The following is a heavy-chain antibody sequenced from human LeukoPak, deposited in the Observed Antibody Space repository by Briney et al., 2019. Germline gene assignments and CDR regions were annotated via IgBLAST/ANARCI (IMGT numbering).Heavy chain of an antibody. D-gene: IGHD6-19*01. CDR1: GYTFTDYY. CDR3: ATYTSAIQYFLY. CDR2: INPNGGGT. Sequence: ASVKVSCKASGYTFTDYYIHWVRQAPGQGPEWMGWINPNGGGTKYAQKFQDRVTMTRDTSISTAYLELSGLRPDDTAVYYCATYTSAIQYFLYWGLGTLVTVSS. J-gene: IGHJ4*02. V-gene: IGHV1-2*02.